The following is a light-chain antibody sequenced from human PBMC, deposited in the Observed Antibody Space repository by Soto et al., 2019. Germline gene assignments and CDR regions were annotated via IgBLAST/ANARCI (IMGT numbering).Light chain of an antibody. V-gene: IGLV2-14*01. Sequence: QSALTQPASVSGSPGQSITISCTGTSSDVGGYNYVSWHQQHPGKAPKLMIYEVSNRPSGISNRFSGSKSGDTASLTISGLQAEDEAAYYCSSYTSSSTLIFGGGTKLTVL. CDR3: SSYTSSSTLI. CDR2: EVS. CDR1: SSDVGGYNY. J-gene: IGLJ2*01.